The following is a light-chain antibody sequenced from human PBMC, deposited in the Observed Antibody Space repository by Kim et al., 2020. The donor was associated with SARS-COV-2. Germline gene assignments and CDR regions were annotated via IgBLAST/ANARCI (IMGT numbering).Light chain of an antibody. CDR3: QQSYSTLLT. V-gene: IGKV1-39*01. J-gene: IGKJ4*01. CDR2: AAS. Sequence: ASVGDRVTITCRASQSISNYLNWYQQKPGKAPKLLIYAASSLQSGVPSSFSGSGSGTDFTLTISSLQPEDFATYYCQQSYSTLLTFGGGTKVDIK. CDR1: QSISNY.